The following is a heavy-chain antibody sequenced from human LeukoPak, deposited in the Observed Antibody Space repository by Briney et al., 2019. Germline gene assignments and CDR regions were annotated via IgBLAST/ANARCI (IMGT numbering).Heavy chain of an antibody. J-gene: IGHJ4*02. CDR2: IYSGGST. Sequence: GGSLRLSCAASEFTVSSNYMSWVRQAPGKGLEWVSVIYSGGSTCYADSVKGRFTISRHNSKNTLYLQMNSLRAEDTAVYYCARGGISFVTYWGQGTLVTVSS. CDR3: ARGGISFVTY. CDR1: EFTVSSNY. V-gene: IGHV3-53*04. D-gene: IGHD3-16*01.